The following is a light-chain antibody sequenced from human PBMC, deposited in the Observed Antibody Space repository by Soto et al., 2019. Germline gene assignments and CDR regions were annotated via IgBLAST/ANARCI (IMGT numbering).Light chain of an antibody. CDR1: SSDIGGYNS. V-gene: IGLV2-8*01. CDR2: EVN. CDR3: SSSAGIYHYLV. Sequence: QSALTQPPSASGSPGQSVTISCTGTSSDIGGYNSVSWYQQHPGKAPRLVIYEVNKRPSGVPDRFSGSKSGYTASLTVSGLQTEDEAFYYCSSSAGIYHYLVFGGGTQLT. J-gene: IGLJ3*02.